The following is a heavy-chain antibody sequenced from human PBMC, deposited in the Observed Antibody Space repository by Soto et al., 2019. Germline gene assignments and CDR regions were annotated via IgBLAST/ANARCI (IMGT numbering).Heavy chain of an antibody. CDR3: AAGYSTGLDAFDL. CDR1: GYNFANYW. V-gene: IGHV5-51*01. J-gene: IGHJ3*01. D-gene: IGHD2-8*02. CDR2: IFPGDSDT. Sequence: EVQLVQSGAEAKKPGESLKISCKGSGYNFANYWIGWVRQVPGKGLEWMGMIFPGDSDTKNSPSLQGQITMSVDKSNRSAYLQWRSLKASDTAMYYCAAGYSTGLDAFDLWGQGTLVTVSS.